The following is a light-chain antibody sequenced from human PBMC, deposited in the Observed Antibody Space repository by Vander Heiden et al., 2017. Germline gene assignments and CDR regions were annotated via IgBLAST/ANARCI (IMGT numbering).Light chain of an antibody. J-gene: IGLJ2*01. CDR1: SGSVCTNYY. CDR2: STN. V-gene: IGLV8-61*01. Sequence: LVTQSPSFSVSPLLTVTLKWGLRSGSVCTNYYPSWYQQTPGQSPRTLIYSTNTRSSGVPDRFSGSILGNTAALTITGAQADDESDYYCVLYMGSGISVFGGGTKLTVL. CDR3: VLYMGSGISV.